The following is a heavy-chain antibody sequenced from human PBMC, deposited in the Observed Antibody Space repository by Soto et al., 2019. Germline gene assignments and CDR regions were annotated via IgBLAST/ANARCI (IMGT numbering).Heavy chain of an antibody. CDR2: ISYDGSNK. D-gene: IGHD2-15*01. J-gene: IGHJ6*02. V-gene: IGHV3-30*18. CDR3: AKDIVVVVAAKYSYYYYGMDV. CDR1: GFTFSSYG. Sequence: QVQLVESGGGVVQPGRSLRLSCAASGFTFSSYGMHWVRQAPGKGLEWVAVISYDGSNKYYADSVKGRFTISRDNSKNTLYLQMISLRAEDTAVYYCAKDIVVVVAAKYSYYYYGMDVWGQGTTVTVSS.